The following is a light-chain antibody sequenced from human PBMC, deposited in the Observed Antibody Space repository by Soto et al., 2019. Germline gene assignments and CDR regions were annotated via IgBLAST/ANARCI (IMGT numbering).Light chain of an antibody. CDR2: VAS. Sequence: EIVMTQSPATLSLSPGERATLSCRASQSISNNLACYQQKAGQAPRLLIYVASTRATGIPARFSGSGSGTDFTLTINSLQPEDFAVYYCQQHSYWPPITFGQGTRLEIK. CDR1: QSISNN. V-gene: IGKV3-15*01. J-gene: IGKJ5*01. CDR3: QQHSYWPPIT.